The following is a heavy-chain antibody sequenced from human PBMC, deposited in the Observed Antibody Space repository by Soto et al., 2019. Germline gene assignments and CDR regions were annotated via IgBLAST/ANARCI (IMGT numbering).Heavy chain of an antibody. D-gene: IGHD3-3*01. Sequence: AAVKFSCKASGFTFTSSAVQWVRQARGQRLEWIGWIVVGSGNTNYARKFQERVTITRDMSTSTAYMELSSLRSEDTAVYYCAADGANYDFWSGFSFDYWGQGTLVTVSS. V-gene: IGHV1-58*01. CDR1: GFTFTSSA. CDR2: IVVGSGNT. J-gene: IGHJ4*02. CDR3: AADGANYDFWSGFSFDY.